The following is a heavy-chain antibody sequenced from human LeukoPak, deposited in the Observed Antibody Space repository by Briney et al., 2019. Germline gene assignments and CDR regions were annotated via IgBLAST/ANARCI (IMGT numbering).Heavy chain of an antibody. J-gene: IGHJ4*02. D-gene: IGHD3-10*01. CDR3: VHGGPFDK. Sequence: RGSLRLSCAASGNTFTSDPMHGGRQAPGEGLLWVSRISGDGRSTTYADSVKGRFIISKDSAKNTVYLQRRNLRAEDTAMYYCVHGGPFDKWGQGTLVTVSS. CDR1: GNTFTSDP. V-gene: IGHV3-74*01. CDR2: ISGDGRST.